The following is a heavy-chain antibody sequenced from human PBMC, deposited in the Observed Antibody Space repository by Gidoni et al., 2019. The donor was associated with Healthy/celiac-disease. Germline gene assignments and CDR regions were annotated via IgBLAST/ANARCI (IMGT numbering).Heavy chain of an antibody. D-gene: IGHD6-19*01. CDR3: ARGTTTTYSSGYDY. CDR1: GFTFSSYS. J-gene: IGHJ4*02. V-gene: IGHV3-21*01. CDR2: ISSSSSYI. Sequence: EVQLVESGGGLVKPGGSLRLSCAASGFTFSSYSMNWVRQAPGKGLEWVSSISSSSSYIYYADSVKGRFTISRDNAKNSLYLQMNSLRAEDTAVYYCARGTTTTYSSGYDYWGQGTLVTVSS.